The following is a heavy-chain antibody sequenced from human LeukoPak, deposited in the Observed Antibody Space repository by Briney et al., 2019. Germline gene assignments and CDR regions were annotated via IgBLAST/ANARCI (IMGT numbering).Heavy chain of an antibody. CDR1: GGSFSGYY. J-gene: IGHJ5*02. CDR2: INHSGST. CDR3: ASTCGSGSQNWFDP. Sequence: SETLSLTCAVYGGSFSGYYWSWIRQPPGKGLEWIGEINHSGSTNYNPSLKSRVTISVDTSKNQFSLKLSSVTAADTAVYYCASTCGSGSQNWFDPWGQGTLVTVSS. D-gene: IGHD3-10*01. V-gene: IGHV4-34*01.